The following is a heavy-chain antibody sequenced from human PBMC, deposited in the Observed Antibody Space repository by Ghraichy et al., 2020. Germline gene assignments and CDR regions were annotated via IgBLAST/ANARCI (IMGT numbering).Heavy chain of an antibody. J-gene: IGHJ4*02. V-gene: IGHV3-30*04. CDR2: ISYDGSNK. Sequence: GGSLRLSCAASGFTFSSYAMHWVRQAPGKGLEWVAVISYDGSNKYYADSVKGRFTISRDNSQNTLYLQMNSLRAEDTAVYYCARGSGYSIDYWGQGTLVTVSS. D-gene: IGHD3-22*01. CDR3: ARGSGYSIDY. CDR1: GFTFSSYA.